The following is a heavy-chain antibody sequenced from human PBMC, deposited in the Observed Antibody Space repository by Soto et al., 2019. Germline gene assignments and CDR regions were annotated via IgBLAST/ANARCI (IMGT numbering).Heavy chain of an antibody. D-gene: IGHD3-16*02. Sequence: PSDSISLTCTVAGGSISSGDYSWNWIRQPPGKGLEWVGYISNTGSTHFNPSLRSRVSMSVDTSKDQFSLKVTSVTAADTAVFYCASSRALHDYVWGTYRFGNYFDYWGQGALVTVSS. V-gene: IGHV4-30-4*02. CDR2: ISNTGST. CDR1: GGSISSGDYS. J-gene: IGHJ4*02. CDR3: ASSRALHDYVWGTYRFGNYFDY.